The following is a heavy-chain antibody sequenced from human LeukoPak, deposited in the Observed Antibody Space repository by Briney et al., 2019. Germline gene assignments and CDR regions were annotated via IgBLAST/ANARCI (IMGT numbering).Heavy chain of an antibody. J-gene: IGHJ4*02. V-gene: IGHV3-21*01. Sequence: PGGSLRLSCAASGFTFSTYSMNWVRQAPGKGLEWVSSISSSSYYIYYADSVRGRFTISRDNAKNSLYLQMNSLRAEDTAVYYCARAPGYRGFLDYWGQGNLVTVSS. CDR1: GFTFSTYS. D-gene: IGHD5-18*01. CDR2: ISSSSYYI. CDR3: ARAPGYRGFLDY.